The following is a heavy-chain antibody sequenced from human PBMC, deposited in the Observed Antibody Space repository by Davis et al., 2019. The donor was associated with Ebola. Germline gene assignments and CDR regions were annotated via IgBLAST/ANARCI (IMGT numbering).Heavy chain of an antibody. CDR2: ISYDGSNK. CDR1: GFTFSSYA. D-gene: IGHD2-2*02. V-gene: IGHV3-30*04. Sequence: PGGSLRLSCAASGFTFSSYAMHWVRQAPGKGLEWVAVISYDGSNKYYADSVKGRFTISRDNAKNSLYLQMNSLRAEDTAVYYCARIDNTLGCANWGQGTLVTVSS. CDR3: ARIDNTLGCAN. J-gene: IGHJ4*02.